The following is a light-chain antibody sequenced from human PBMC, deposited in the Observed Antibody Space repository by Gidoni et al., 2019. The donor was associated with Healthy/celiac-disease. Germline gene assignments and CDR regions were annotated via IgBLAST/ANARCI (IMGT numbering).Light chain of an antibody. CDR2: TAS. CDR3: QQHNSYPRT. J-gene: IGKJ2*01. Sequence: DIPMTQAPSTLSASVGDRVTITCRASQRISSWLAWYQQKPGKAPKLLIYTASSLESGVPSRFSGSGSGTEFTLTISSLQPDDFATYYCQQHNSYPRTFGQXTKLEIK. V-gene: IGKV1-5*03. CDR1: QRISSW.